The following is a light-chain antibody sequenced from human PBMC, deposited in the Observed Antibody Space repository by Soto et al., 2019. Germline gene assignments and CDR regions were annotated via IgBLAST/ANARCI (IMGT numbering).Light chain of an antibody. Sequence: EIVMTQSPSSLSVSVGDRATLSCRASQNISVNLAWYQQKPGKAPKLLIYSASTRPTGIPSRFSGSGSGTDFTLTISSLQSEDFAVYYCQHYNTAPRTFGQGTQVEIK. CDR3: QHYNTAPRT. V-gene: IGKV3-15*01. J-gene: IGKJ1*01. CDR2: SAS. CDR1: QNISVN.